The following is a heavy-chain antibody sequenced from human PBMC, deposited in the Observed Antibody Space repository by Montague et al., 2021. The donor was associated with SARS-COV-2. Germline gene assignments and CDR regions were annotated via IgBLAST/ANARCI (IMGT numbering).Heavy chain of an antibody. CDR1: GFTFSSYG. V-gene: IGHV3-30*18. J-gene: IGHJ6*02. D-gene: IGHD5-18*01. CDR3: AKDVNSYDHYYYYAVDV. CDR2: ISYDGSNK. Sequence: SLRLSCAASGFTFSSYGMHWVRQAPGKGLEWVAVISYDGSNKYYADSVKGRFTISRDNSKNTLYLQMNSLRAEDTALYYCAKDVNSYDHYYYYAVDVWGQGTTVTVSS.